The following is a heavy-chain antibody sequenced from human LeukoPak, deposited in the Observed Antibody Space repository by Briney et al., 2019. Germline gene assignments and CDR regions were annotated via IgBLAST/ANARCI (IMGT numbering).Heavy chain of an antibody. J-gene: IGHJ4*02. D-gene: IGHD3-10*01. CDR1: GYTFTSYG. Sequence: GASVKVSCKASGYTFTSYGISWVRQAPGQGLEWMGWISAYNGNTNYAQKLQGRVTMTTDTSTSTAYMELRSLRSDDTAVYYCARDPDYYGSGRPDYWGQGTLVTVSS. V-gene: IGHV1-18*01. CDR3: ARDPDYYGSGRPDY. CDR2: ISAYNGNT.